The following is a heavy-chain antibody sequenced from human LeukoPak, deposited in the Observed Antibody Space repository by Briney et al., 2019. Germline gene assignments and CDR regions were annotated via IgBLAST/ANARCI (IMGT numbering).Heavy chain of an antibody. J-gene: IGHJ4*02. Sequence: ASVKVSCKASGYTFTGYYMHWVRQAPGQGLEWMGWINPNSGGTNYAQKFQGRVTMTRDTSISTAYMELSRLRSDDTAVYYCARDPLPTYYYGSGSFLFDYWGQGTLVTVPS. V-gene: IGHV1-2*02. CDR3: ARDPLPTYYYGSGSFLFDY. CDR1: GYTFTGYY. CDR2: INPNSGGT. D-gene: IGHD3-10*01.